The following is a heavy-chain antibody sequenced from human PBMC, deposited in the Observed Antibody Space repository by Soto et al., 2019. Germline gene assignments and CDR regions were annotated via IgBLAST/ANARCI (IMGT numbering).Heavy chain of an antibody. V-gene: IGHV5-10-1*01. CDR3: TRHALITSGGVIVSHCFDP. CDR2: IDPLDSQT. CDR1: GNSLTSDC. D-gene: IGHD3-16*02. J-gene: IGHJ5*02. Sequence: PVVPRKVSRRGSGNSLTSDCTVSLHQMPGKGLEWMGRIDPLDSQTNYSASFEGHVTFSADKSINTAFLQWSSLRASDTATYFCTRHALITSGGVIVSHCFDPWGQGTPVTVSS.